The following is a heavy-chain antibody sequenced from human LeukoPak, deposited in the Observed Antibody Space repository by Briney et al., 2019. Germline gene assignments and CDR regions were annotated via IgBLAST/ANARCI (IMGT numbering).Heavy chain of an antibody. V-gene: IGHV4-59*01. Sequence: SETLSLTCTVSGGSISSYYWSWIRQPPGKGLEWIGYIYYSGSTNYNPSLKSRVTISVDTSKNQFSLKLSSVTAADTAVYYCARSKGMRTSRVPWYYYGMDVWGQGTTVTVSS. CDR2: IYYSGST. CDR1: GGSISSYY. J-gene: IGHJ6*02. CDR3: ARSKGMRTSRVPWYYYGMDV. D-gene: IGHD3-10*01.